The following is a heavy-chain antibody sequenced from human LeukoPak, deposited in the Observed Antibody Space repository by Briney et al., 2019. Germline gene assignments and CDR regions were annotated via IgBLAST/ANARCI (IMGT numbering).Heavy chain of an antibody. J-gene: IGHJ4*02. Sequence: GGSLRLSCAASGFTFSIYSMNWVRQAPGKGLEWVSAISGSGGSTYYADSVKGRFTISRDNSKNTLYLQMNSLRAEDTAVYYCARRNIAAAALDYWGQGTLVTVSS. CDR3: ARRNIAAAALDY. CDR2: ISGSGGST. V-gene: IGHV3-23*01. CDR1: GFTFSIYS. D-gene: IGHD6-13*01.